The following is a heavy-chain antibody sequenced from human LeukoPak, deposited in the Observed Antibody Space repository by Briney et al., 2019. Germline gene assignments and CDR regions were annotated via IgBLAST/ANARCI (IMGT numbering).Heavy chain of an antibody. Sequence: SETLSLXCTVSGGSISSSSYYWGWSRQPPGKGPEWIGSIYYSGSTYYNPSLKSRVTISVDTSKNQFSLKLSSVTAADTAVYYCARHTYDYSNYVSYYYMDVWGKGTTVTVSS. V-gene: IGHV4-39*01. CDR3: ARHTYDYSNYVSYYYMDV. CDR1: GGSISSSSYY. J-gene: IGHJ6*03. D-gene: IGHD4-11*01. CDR2: IYYSGST.